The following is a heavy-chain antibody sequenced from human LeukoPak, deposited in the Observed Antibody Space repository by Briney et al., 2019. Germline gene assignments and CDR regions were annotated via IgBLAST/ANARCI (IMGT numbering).Heavy chain of an antibody. CDR1: GFTFSDYG. CDR2: IRYDGSNK. D-gene: IGHD6-19*01. CDR3: ARVGYSSGWRAPDFDY. V-gene: IGHV3-30*02. J-gene: IGHJ4*02. Sequence: GGSLRLSCAASGFTFSDYGMHWVRQAPGKGLEWVAFIRYDGSNKYYADSVKGRFTISRDNSKNTLYLQMNSLRADDTAVYYCARVGYSSGWRAPDFDYWGQGTLVTVSS.